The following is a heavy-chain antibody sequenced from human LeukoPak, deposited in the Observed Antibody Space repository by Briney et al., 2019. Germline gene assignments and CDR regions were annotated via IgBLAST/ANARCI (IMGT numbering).Heavy chain of an antibody. CDR3: ARVSSSSWSRRLAFDI. V-gene: IGHV1-46*01. CDR2: INPSGGST. D-gene: IGHD6-13*01. Sequence: ASVKVSCKASGYTFTSYYMHWVRQAPGQGLEWMGIINPSGGSTSHAQKFQGRVTMTRDMSTSTVYMELSSLRSEDTAVYYCARVSSSSWSRRLAFDIWGQGTMVTVSS. J-gene: IGHJ3*02. CDR1: GYTFTSYY.